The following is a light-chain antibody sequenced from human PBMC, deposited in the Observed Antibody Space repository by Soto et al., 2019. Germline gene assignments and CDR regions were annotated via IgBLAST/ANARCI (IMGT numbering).Light chain of an antibody. CDR2: AAS. J-gene: IGKJ3*01. V-gene: IGKV1-39*01. Sequence: DIQMTQSPSSLSASVGDRVTITCRASQSISSYLNWYQQKPGKAPELLIYAASSLQSGVPSRFSGRGSGTDFTLTISSLQPEDFATYDCQQSYSITFGPGTKVDIK. CDR1: QSISSY. CDR3: QQSYSIT.